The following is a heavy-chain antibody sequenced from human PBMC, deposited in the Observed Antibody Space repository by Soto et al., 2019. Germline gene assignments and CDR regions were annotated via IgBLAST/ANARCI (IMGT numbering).Heavy chain of an antibody. CDR1: GYSFGYTFSNYG. D-gene: IGHD3-22*01. Sequence: ASVKISCKASGYSFGYTFSNYGISWVRQAPGQGPELMGWISGYNGNTNYAQKFQGRVTMTTDTSTSTAYMELRGLRSDDTAVYYCARDNHERSGYFAYWGQGPLVTAS. J-gene: IGHJ4*02. CDR3: ARDNHERSGYFAY. V-gene: IGHV1-18*01. CDR2: ISGYNGNT.